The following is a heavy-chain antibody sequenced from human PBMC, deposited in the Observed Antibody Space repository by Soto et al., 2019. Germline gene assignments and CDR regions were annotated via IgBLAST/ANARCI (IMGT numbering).Heavy chain of an antibody. V-gene: IGHV4-34*01. D-gene: IGHD5-18*01. Sequence: SETLSLTCAVYGGSFSGYYWSWIHQPPGEGLEWIGEINHSGSTNYNPSLKSRVTISVDTSKNQFSLKLSSVTAADTAVYYCARGLVLNPAMVWYYYYGMDVWGQGTTVTVS. CDR2: INHSGST. J-gene: IGHJ6*02. CDR3: ARGLVLNPAMVWYYYYGMDV. CDR1: GGSFSGYY.